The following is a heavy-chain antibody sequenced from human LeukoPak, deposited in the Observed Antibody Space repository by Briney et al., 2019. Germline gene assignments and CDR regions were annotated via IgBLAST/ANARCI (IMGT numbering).Heavy chain of an antibody. CDR2: INPSGGST. D-gene: IGHD2-2*02. V-gene: IGHV1-46*01. CDR3: ARATDIVVVPAAIGVDV. CDR1: GYTFTSYY. J-gene: IGHJ6*02. Sequence: ASVTVSCTASGYTFTSYYMHWVRQAPGQGLEWMGIINPSGGSTSYAQKFQGRVTMTRDTSTSTVYMELSSLRSEDTAVYYCARATDIVVVPAAIGVDVWGQGTTVTVSS.